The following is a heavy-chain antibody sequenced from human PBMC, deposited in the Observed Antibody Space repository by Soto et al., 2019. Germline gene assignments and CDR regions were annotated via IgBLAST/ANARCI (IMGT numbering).Heavy chain of an antibody. D-gene: IGHD6-6*01. CDR1: GFTLSGYA. V-gene: IGHV3-64*01. CDR3: ARRARPDFYYMDV. Sequence: GGSLRLSCAASGFTLSGYAMDWVRQAPGKGPEYVSGISSNGVGTYYANSVQGRFTISRDNSKNTVYLQMGSLRPEDMAVYYCARRARPDFYYMDVWGKGTTVTASS. CDR2: ISSNGVGT. J-gene: IGHJ6*03.